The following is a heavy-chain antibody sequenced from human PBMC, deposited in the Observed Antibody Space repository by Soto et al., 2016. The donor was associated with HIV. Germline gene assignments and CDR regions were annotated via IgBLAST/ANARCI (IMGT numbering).Heavy chain of an antibody. D-gene: IGHD4-17*01. CDR3: TRPSYGDYDYYYYGMDV. CDR2: IRSKANSYAT. Sequence: EVQLVESGGGLVQPGGSLKLSCAASGFTFSGSAMHWVRQASGKGLEWVGRIRSKANSYATAYAASVKGRFTISRDDSKNTAYLQMNSLKTEDTAVYYCTRPSYGDYDYYYYGMDVWGQGTDGHRLL. V-gene: IGHV3-73*01. J-gene: IGHJ6*02. CDR1: GFTFSGSA.